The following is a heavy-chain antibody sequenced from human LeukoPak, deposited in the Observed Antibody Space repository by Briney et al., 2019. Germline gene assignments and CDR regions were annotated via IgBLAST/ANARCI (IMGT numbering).Heavy chain of an antibody. Sequence: PGGSLRLSCAASGFTFSSYAMSWVRQAPGKGLEWVSAISGGGGSTYYADSVKGRFTISRDNSKNTLYLQMNSLRAEDTAVYYCAKEVAHQWLVRGYYFDYWGQGTLVTVSS. D-gene: IGHD6-19*01. CDR1: GFTFSSYA. CDR2: ISGGGGST. J-gene: IGHJ4*02. V-gene: IGHV3-23*01. CDR3: AKEVAHQWLVRGYYFDY.